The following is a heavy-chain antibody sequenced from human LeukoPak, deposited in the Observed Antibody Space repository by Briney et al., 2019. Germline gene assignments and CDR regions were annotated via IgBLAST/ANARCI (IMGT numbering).Heavy chain of an antibody. CDR2: ISAYNGNT. J-gene: IGHJ4*02. V-gene: IGHV1-18*01. CDR3: ARGDYYGSGSYHS. CDR1: GYTFTSYG. Sequence: ASVKVSCKASGYTFTSYGISWVRQAPGQGLEWMGWISAYNGNTNYAQKLQGRVTMTTDTSTSTAYIELRTLRSEDTAVYYCARGDYYGSGSYHSWGQGTLVTVSS. D-gene: IGHD3-10*01.